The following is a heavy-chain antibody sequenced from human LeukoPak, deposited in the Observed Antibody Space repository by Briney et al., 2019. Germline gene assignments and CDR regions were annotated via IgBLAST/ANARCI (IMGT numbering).Heavy chain of an antibody. Sequence: SETLSLTCTVSGGSISSHYWSWIRQPPGKGLEWIGYIYYSESTNYNPSLQSRVTISVDTSKNQFSLKLSSVTAADMAVYYCARATNTDDFWSGYYWSYYYMDVWGKGTTVTVSS. J-gene: IGHJ6*03. CDR1: GGSISSHY. CDR2: IYYSEST. V-gene: IGHV4-59*11. CDR3: ARATNTDDFWSGYYWSYYYMDV. D-gene: IGHD3-3*01.